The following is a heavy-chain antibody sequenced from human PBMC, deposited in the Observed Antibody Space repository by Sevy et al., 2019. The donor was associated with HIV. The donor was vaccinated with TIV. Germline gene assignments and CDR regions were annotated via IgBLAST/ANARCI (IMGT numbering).Heavy chain of an antibody. CDR1: ELGFSSHS. V-gene: IGHV3-48*02. CDR3: ARDLHWAFDQ. J-gene: IGHJ4*02. Sequence: GGSLRLSCTYSELGFSSHSFNWVRQAPGKGLEWISYISGIGTRISYLDSLRGRFTISRDNAKNSLFLQMNNLRDDDTAVYYCARDLHWAFDQWGQGTLVTVSS. D-gene: IGHD7-27*01. CDR2: ISGIGTRI.